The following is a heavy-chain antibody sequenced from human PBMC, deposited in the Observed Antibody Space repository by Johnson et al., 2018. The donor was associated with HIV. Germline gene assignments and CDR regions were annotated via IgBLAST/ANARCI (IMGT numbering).Heavy chain of an antibody. V-gene: IGHV3-13*01. CDR1: GVTFSSYA. CDR3: ARFLLLPNGYNWGFDI. D-gene: IGHD5-24*01. Sequence: VQLVESGGGLVQPGGSLRLSCAASGVTFSSYAMHWVRQATGKGLEWVSAIGTAGDTYYTGSVKGRFTISREKAKNSLYLPMNSLRAGDTAVYNCARFLLLPNGYNWGFDIWGQGTMVTVSS. J-gene: IGHJ3*02. CDR2: IGTAGDT.